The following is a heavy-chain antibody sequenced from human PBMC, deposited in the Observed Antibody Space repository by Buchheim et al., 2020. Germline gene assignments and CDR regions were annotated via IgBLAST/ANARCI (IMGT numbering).Heavy chain of an antibody. CDR1: GGSISNGGYS. J-gene: IGHJ4*02. CDR3: ARADYGDHGWYYFDY. CDR2: MYHTGGT. Sequence: QLQLQEPGSGLVKPSQTLSLTCGVSGGSISNGGYSWSWIRQPRGKGLEWIGYMYHTGGTNYNPSIKSRVTIPVQRSKNQCSLNLKSVTAADTAVYFCARADYGDHGWYYFDYWGQGIL. V-gene: IGHV4-30-2*01. D-gene: IGHD4/OR15-4a*01.